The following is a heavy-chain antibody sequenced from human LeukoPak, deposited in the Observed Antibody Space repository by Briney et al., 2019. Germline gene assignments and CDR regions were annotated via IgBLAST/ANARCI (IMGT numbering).Heavy chain of an antibody. V-gene: IGHV4-4*07. Sequence: SHTLSLTCTVSGGFISSYYWSCIRQPAGKGRECLGRIYTSVGTNYNPSLKSRVTMSVDTSKNQFSLKLSSVPAADTAVYYCARGRALLWFGELSMNRQYYFDYWGQGTLVTVSS. CDR2: IYTSVGT. CDR3: ARGRALLWFGELSMNRQYYFDY. D-gene: IGHD3-10*01. J-gene: IGHJ4*02. CDR1: GGFISSYY.